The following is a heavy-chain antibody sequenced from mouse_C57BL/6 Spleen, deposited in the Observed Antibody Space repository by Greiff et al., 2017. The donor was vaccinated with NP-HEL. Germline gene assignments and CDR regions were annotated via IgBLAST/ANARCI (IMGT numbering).Heavy chain of an antibody. J-gene: IGHJ2*01. CDR3: ARGATVVANYFDY. V-gene: IGHV1-75*01. Sequence: QVQLKESGPELVKPGASVKISCKASGYTFTDYYINWVKQRPGQGLEWIGWIFPGSGSTYYNEKFKGKATLTVDKSSSTAYMLLSSLTSEDSAVYFCARGATVVANYFDYWGQGTTLTVSS. CDR1: GYTFTDYY. D-gene: IGHD1-1*01. CDR2: IFPGSGST.